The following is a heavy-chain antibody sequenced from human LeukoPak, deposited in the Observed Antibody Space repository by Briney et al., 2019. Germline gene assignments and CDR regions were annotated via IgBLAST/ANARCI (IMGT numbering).Heavy chain of an antibody. Sequence: SETLSLTCTVSGGSIRSYYWSWIRQPPGKGLEWIGYIFYSGGANYNPSLKSRVTISVDTSKNQFSLKLSSVTAADTAAYYCARLGYCSGGSCYYYYYMDVWGKGTTVTVSS. CDR3: ARLGYCSGGSCYYYYYMDV. CDR1: GGSIRSYY. V-gene: IGHV4-59*12. CDR2: IFYSGGA. J-gene: IGHJ6*03. D-gene: IGHD2-15*01.